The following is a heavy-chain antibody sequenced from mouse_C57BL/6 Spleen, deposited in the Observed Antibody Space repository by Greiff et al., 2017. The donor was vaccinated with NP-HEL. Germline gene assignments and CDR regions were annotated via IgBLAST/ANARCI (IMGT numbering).Heavy chain of an antibody. CDR2: LTPSTGGP. CDR1: GYSFTGYY. V-gene: IGHV1-42*01. CDR3: ERGDYAMDY. Sequence: EVQLQESGPELVKPGASVKISCKASGYSFTGYYMHWVKHSPEKCLEWIGVLTPSTGGPTSNQKFKAKATLTVDKSSSTAYMQLKSLTSEDTAVYYCERGDYAMDYWGQGTSVTVSS. J-gene: IGHJ4*01.